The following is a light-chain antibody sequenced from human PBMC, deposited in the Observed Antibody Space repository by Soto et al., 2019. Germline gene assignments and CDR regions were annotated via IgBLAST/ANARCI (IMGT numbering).Light chain of an antibody. CDR2: GAS. CDR3: QQYDNWPWT. J-gene: IGKJ1*01. CDR1: QSVSSN. V-gene: IGKV3-15*01. Sequence: EIVMTQSPATMSVSPGERATPSCRASQSVSSNLAWYQQKPGQAPRLLIHGASTRAPGFPARFSGSGSGTDFTLTISSLQSEDFAVYYCQQYDNWPWTFGQGTKVDIK.